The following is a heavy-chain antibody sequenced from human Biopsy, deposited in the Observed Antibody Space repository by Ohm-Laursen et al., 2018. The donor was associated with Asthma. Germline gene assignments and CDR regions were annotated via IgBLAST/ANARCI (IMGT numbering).Heavy chain of an antibody. J-gene: IGHJ4*02. V-gene: IGHV1-69*13. CDR2: INFDNGTT. D-gene: IGHD2-2*01. Sequence: GASVKVSCKSLGGTFNTYVIGWVRQAPGQGLEWMGGINFDNGTTTYPQKFQDRVTITADDSTSTVYMELSSLRSEDTAVYYCARKAGSCISRTCYSLDFWGQGTLVTVSS. CDR1: GGTFNTYV. CDR3: ARKAGSCISRTCYSLDF.